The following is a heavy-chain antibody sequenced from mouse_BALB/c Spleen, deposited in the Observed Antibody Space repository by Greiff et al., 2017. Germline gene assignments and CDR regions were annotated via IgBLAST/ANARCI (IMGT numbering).Heavy chain of an antibody. Sequence: QVQLQQSGAELARPGASVKLSCKASGYTFTSYWMQWVKQRPGQGLEWIGAIYPGDGDTRYTQKFKGKATLTADKSSSTAYMQLSSLASEDSAVYYCAREGYGNFLYYAMDYWGQGTSVTVSS. J-gene: IGHJ4*01. CDR3: AREGYGNFLYYAMDY. V-gene: IGHV1-87*01. D-gene: IGHD2-10*02. CDR2: IYPGDGDT. CDR1: GYTFTSYW.